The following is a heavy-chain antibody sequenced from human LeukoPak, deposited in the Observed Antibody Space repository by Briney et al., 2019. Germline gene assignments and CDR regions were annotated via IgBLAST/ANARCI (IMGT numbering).Heavy chain of an antibody. CDR2: IYYSGST. D-gene: IGHD3-22*01. CDR1: GGSISSYY. Sequence: SETLSLTCTVSGGSISSYYWSWIRQPPGKGLEWIGSIYYSGSTYYNPSLKSRVTISVDTSKNQFSLKLSSVTAADTAVYYCARQQYYYDSSGYYYVDAFDIWGQGTMVTVSS. J-gene: IGHJ3*02. CDR3: ARQQYYYDSSGYYYVDAFDI. V-gene: IGHV4-59*05.